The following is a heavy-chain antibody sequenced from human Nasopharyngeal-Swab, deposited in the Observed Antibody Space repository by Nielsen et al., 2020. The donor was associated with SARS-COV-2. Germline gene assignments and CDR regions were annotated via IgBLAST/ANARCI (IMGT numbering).Heavy chain of an antibody. D-gene: IGHD6-13*01. CDR2: ISSSSSYT. CDR3: ARDGSSSYDY. Sequence: GESLKISCAASGFTFSDYYMSWIRQAPGKGLEWVSYISSSSSYTNYADSVKGRFTISRDNSKNTLYLQMNSLRAEDTAVYYCARDGSSSYDYWGQGTLVTVSS. J-gene: IGHJ4*02. V-gene: IGHV3-11*06. CDR1: GFTFSDYY.